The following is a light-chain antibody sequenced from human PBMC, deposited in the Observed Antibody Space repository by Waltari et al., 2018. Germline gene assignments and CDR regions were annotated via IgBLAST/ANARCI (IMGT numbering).Light chain of an antibody. J-gene: IGKJ4*01. V-gene: IGKV1-NL1*01. CDR3: QQYYSTLRRT. CDR1: QGISNS. Sequence: DIQMTQSPSSLSASVGDRVTITCRASQGISNSLAWYQQKPGKAPKLLLYAASRLESGVPSRFSGSGSGTDYTLTISSLQPEDFATYYCQQYYSTLRRTFGGGTKVEIK. CDR2: AAS.